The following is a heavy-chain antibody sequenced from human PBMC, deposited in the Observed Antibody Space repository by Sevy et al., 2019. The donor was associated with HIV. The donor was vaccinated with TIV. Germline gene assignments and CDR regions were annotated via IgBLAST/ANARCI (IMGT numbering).Heavy chain of an antibody. J-gene: IGHJ6*02. Sequence: GGSLRLSCVVSEIIFTTSGMHWVRQAPGKGLEWVAVISYHGRDKFYADSVKGRATISRDNSKNILYLEMNSLRTEDTAVYYCAKDFTGYNGMDVWGQGTMVTVSS. D-gene: IGHD1-1*01. CDR1: EIIFTTSG. V-gene: IGHV3-30*18. CDR2: ISYHGRDK. CDR3: AKDFTGYNGMDV.